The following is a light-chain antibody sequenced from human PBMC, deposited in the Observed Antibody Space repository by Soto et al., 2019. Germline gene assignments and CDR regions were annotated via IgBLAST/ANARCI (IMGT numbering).Light chain of an antibody. J-gene: IGKJ2*01. CDR2: DTS. CDR1: QSVRGN. V-gene: IGKV3-15*01. Sequence: DRVMTQSPATLSVSPGETATLSCRASQSVRGNLAWYQQRPGQAPRLLIYDTSTRAAGIPARFSGSGSGTEFSLTISGLQSEDFAVYFCQQDDNLPPYTFGPGTKLEI. CDR3: QQDDNLPPYT.